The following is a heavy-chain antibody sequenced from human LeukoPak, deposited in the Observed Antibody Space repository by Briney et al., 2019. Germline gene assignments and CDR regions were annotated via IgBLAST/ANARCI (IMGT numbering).Heavy chain of an antibody. J-gene: IGHJ4*02. CDR3: ARGPITTRSHFDY. CDR1: GGTFSSYA. V-gene: IGHV1-69*13. Sequence: ASVKVSCKASGGTFSSYAISWVRQAPGQGLEWMGGIIPIFATANDAQKFQGRVTITADESTSTAYMELTSLRSEDTAVYYCARGPITTRSHFDYWGQGTLVTVSS. CDR2: IIPIFATA. D-gene: IGHD3-22*01.